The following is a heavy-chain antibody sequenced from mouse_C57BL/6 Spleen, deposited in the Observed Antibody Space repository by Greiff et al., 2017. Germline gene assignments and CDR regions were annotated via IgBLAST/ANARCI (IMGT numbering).Heavy chain of an antibody. V-gene: IGHV2-6*03. D-gene: IGHD2-3*01. CDR3: ARSYDGYAYWYFDV. J-gene: IGHJ1*03. CDR2: IWSDGST. CDR1: GFSLTSYG. Sequence: QVQLKQSGPGLVAPSQSLSITCTVSGFSLTSYGVHWVRQPPGKGLGWLVVIWSDGSTTYNSALKSRLSISKDNSKSQVFLKMNSLQTDDTAMYYCARSYDGYAYWYFDVWGTGTTVTVSS.